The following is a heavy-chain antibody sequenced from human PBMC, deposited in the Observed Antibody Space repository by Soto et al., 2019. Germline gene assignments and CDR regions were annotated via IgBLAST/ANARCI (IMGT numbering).Heavy chain of an antibody. CDR3: AKTRIRSSGGRDFDY. D-gene: IGHD2-15*01. J-gene: IGHJ4*02. Sequence: GSLRLSCAASGFTFSNFGIHWVRQAPGKGLEWVAVISFDGSNEYYADSVKGRFTISRDNSKNTLYLQMNSLRAEDTAVYYCAKTRIRSSGGRDFDYWGQGALVTVSS. CDR1: GFTFSNFG. V-gene: IGHV3-30*18. CDR2: ISFDGSNE.